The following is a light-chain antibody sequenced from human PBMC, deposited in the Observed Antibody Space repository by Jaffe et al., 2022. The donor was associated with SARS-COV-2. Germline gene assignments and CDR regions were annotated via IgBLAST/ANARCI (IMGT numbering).Light chain of an antibody. V-gene: IGKV4-1*01. CDR1: QSILYSSDNRNY. Sequence: DIVMTQSPDSLAVSLGERATIKCKSSQSILYSSDNRNYLAWYQQKSGQPPKLLISWASTRESGVPARFSGSGSGTDFTLTISSLQAEDVAVYYCQQYYDIPRTFGQGTKLEIK. CDR3: QQYYDIPRT. CDR2: WAS. J-gene: IGKJ2*01.